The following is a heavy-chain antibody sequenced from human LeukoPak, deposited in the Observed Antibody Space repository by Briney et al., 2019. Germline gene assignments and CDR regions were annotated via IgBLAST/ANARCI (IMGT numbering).Heavy chain of an antibody. D-gene: IGHD2-2*01. CDR1: GFTFSSYA. CDR3: AKRLAFVVLPAAPLDY. J-gene: IGHJ4*02. V-gene: IGHV3-23*01. CDR2: ISSSGGST. Sequence: QPGGSLRLSCAASGFTFSSYAMSWVRQAPGKGLEWVSVISSSGGSTSYADSVKGRFTISRDNSKNTLYLQMNSLRAEDTAVYYCAKRLAFVVLPAAPLDYWGQGTLVTVSS.